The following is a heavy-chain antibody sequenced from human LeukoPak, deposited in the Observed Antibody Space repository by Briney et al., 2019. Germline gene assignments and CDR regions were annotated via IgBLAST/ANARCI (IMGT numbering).Heavy chain of an antibody. Sequence: GGSLRLSCAASGFIFNNYGLIWVRQAPGKGLEWVSAISNDGGGTTYADFVQGRFTIFRDSSKNTLFLQMNSLRAEDTALYYCAKGSSGYFFDLWGQGTLVTVSS. V-gene: IGHV3-23*01. J-gene: IGHJ4*02. CDR2: ISNDGGGT. D-gene: IGHD3-22*01. CDR3: AKGSSGYFFDL. CDR1: GFIFNNYG.